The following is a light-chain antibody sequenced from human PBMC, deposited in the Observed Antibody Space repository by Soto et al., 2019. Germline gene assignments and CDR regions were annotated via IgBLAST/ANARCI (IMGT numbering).Light chain of an antibody. Sequence: EIVLTQSPDTLSLSPGERATVSCRANQSVSSYLAWYQQKPGQTPRLLIYDASNRATGIPARFSGSGSGTDFTLTISSLEPEDFAVYYCQQRSSWPRTFGQGTKLEIK. V-gene: IGKV3-11*01. CDR2: DAS. CDR3: QQRSSWPRT. J-gene: IGKJ2*01. CDR1: QSVSSY.